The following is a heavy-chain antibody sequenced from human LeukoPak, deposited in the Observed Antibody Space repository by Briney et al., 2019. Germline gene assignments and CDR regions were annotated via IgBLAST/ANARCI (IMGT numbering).Heavy chain of an antibody. Sequence: GRSLRLSCAASGFTFSSYAMSWVRQAPGKGLEWVSTISGSGGSTYYADSVKGRFAISRDNSKNTLSLQMNSLRAEDTAVYFCAKGIYDMDVWGQGTTVTVSS. V-gene: IGHV3-23*01. CDR1: GFTFSSYA. J-gene: IGHJ6*02. CDR2: ISGSGGST. CDR3: AKGIYDMDV.